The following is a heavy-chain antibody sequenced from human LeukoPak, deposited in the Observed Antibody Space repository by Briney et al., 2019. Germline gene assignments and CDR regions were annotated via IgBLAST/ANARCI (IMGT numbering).Heavy chain of an antibody. Sequence: GGSLRLSCAASGFTFSSYSMNWVRQAPGKGLEWVSSISSSSSYIYYADSVKGRFTISRDNAKNSLYLQMNSLRAEDTAVYYCARDGHYDTRSFDYWGQGTLVTVSS. D-gene: IGHD3-22*01. CDR1: GFTFSSYS. J-gene: IGHJ4*02. CDR3: ARDGHYDTRSFDY. CDR2: ISSSSSYI. V-gene: IGHV3-21*01.